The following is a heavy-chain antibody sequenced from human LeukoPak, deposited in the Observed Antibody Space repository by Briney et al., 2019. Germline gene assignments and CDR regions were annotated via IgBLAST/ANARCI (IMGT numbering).Heavy chain of an antibody. CDR3: ASYQYASSFAFVI. V-gene: IGHV3-66*01. CDR1: GFTVSTNY. J-gene: IGHJ3*02. Sequence: GGSLRLSCGASGFTVSTNYMSWVRQAPGKGLEWVSIIYIGGSTYYADSVKGRFTISRDNSKIKLYLQMNSLRAEDTAVYYCASYQYASSFAFVIWGQGTMVTVSS. CDR2: IYIGGST. D-gene: IGHD6-6*01.